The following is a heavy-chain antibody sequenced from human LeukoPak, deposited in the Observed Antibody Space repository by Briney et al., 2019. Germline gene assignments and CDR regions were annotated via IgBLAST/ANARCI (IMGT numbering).Heavy chain of an antibody. CDR1: GFTFSSYS. D-gene: IGHD4-17*01. V-gene: IGHV3-21*01. CDR2: ISSSSSYI. Sequence: GGSLRLSCAASGFTFSSYSVNWVRQAPGKRLEWVSSISSSSSYIYYADSVKGRFTISRDNAKNSLYLQMNSLRAEDTAVYYCARDLLGTVTTFHAFDIWGQGTMVTVSS. CDR3: ARDLLGTVTTFHAFDI. J-gene: IGHJ3*02.